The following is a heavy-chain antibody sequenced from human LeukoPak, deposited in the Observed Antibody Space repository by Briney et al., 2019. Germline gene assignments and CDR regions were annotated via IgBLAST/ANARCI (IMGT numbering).Heavy chain of an antibody. Sequence: SETLSLTCTVSGGSISNYYWSWIRQPPGKGLEWIGYIYYSGSTNYNPSLKSRVTISVDTSKNQFSLKLTSVTAADTAVYYCAREGGYSGSYCLDYWGQGTLVTVSS. D-gene: IGHD1-26*01. CDR1: GGSISNYY. CDR2: IYYSGST. J-gene: IGHJ4*02. CDR3: AREGGYSGSYCLDY. V-gene: IGHV4-59*12.